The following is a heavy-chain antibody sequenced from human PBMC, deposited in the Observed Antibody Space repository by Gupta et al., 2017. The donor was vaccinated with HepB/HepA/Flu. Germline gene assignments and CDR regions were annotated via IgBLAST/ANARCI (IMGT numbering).Heavy chain of an antibody. Sequence: EVQLVESGGGLVKPGGSLSLSCAASGFPFSTSSMNWVRQAPGKGLEWVSSISGSSRYIYYGDSLKGRFTISRDNAKNSLYLQMNSLRPEDTAVYYCARGRGAADYFDSWGQGTLVTVSS. CDR3: ARGRGAADYFDS. CDR2: ISGSSRYI. V-gene: IGHV3-21*01. D-gene: IGHD3-10*01. J-gene: IGHJ4*02. CDR1: GFPFSTSS.